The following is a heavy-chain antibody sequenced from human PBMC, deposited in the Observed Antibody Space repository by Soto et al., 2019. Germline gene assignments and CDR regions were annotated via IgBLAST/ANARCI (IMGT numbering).Heavy chain of an antibody. CDR3: ARDPEGIAAAGKSWFDP. D-gene: IGHD6-13*01. Sequence: AASVKVSCKASGYTFTSYYMHWVRQAPGQGLEWMGIINPSGGSTSYAQKFQGRVTMTRDTSTSTVYMELSSLRSEDTAVYYCARDPEGIAAAGKSWFDPWGQGTLVTVSS. J-gene: IGHJ5*02. V-gene: IGHV1-46*01. CDR1: GYTFTSYY. CDR2: INPSGGST.